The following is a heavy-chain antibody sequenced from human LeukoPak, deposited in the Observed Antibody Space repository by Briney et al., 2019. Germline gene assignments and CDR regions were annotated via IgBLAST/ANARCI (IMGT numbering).Heavy chain of an antibody. Sequence: GGSLRLSCAASGFTFSSYSMNWVRQAPGKGLEWVSSISSSSSYIYYADSVKGRFTISRDNAKNSLYLQMNSLRAEDTAVYYCARMPMVRGVIRIFDHWGQGTLVTVSS. V-gene: IGHV3-21*01. CDR2: ISSSSSYI. D-gene: IGHD3-10*01. CDR3: ARMPMVRGVIRIFDH. J-gene: IGHJ4*02. CDR1: GFTFSSYS.